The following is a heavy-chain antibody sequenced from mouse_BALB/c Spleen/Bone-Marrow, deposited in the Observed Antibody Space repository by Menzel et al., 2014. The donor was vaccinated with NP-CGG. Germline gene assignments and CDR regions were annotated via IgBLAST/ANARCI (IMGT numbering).Heavy chain of an antibody. CDR2: INPNNGGT. J-gene: IGHJ2*01. CDR3: TRLSLLRGYFDY. CDR1: GYTFTSHY. D-gene: IGHD1-2*01. V-gene: IGHV1S81*02. Sequence: QVQLQQSGAELVKPGTSVKLSCKASGYTFTSHYIYWVKQRPGQGLKWIGEINPNNGGTNLNEKFKSKATLTVDKSSSTAYMQLSSLTSEDSAVYYCTRLSLLRGYFDYWGQGTTLTVSS.